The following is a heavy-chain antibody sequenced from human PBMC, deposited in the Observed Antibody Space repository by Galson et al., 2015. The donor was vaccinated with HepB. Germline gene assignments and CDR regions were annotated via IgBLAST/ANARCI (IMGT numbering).Heavy chain of an antibody. V-gene: IGHV1-69*04. CDR2: IVPILNIA. Sequence: SVKVSCKASGGTFTTYALSWVRQAPGQGLEWMGRIVPILNIANYAQQFQGRVTITADKSTSTVYMELSSLRSDDTAVYYCARALRDTAMVGINFDYWGQGTLVTVSS. J-gene: IGHJ4*02. D-gene: IGHD5-18*01. CDR1: GGTFTTYA. CDR3: ARALRDTAMVGINFDY.